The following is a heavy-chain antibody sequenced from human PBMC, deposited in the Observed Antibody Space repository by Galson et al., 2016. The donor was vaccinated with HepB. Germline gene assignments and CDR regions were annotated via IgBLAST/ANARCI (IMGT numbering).Heavy chain of an antibody. D-gene: IGHD6-13*01. Sequence: CAISGDSVSSNSAAWNWIRQSPSRGLEWLGRTYYRSKWYYGYAVSVKSRITINADTSKNQFSLQLNSVTPEDSAVYYCARDGHSSSWHLDYWGQGTLATVSS. CDR3: ARDGHSSSWHLDY. J-gene: IGHJ4*02. CDR2: TYYRSKWYY. V-gene: IGHV6-1*01. CDR1: GDSVSSNSAA.